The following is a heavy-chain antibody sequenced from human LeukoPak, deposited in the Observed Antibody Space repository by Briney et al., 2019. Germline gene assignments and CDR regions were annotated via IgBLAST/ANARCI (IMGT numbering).Heavy chain of an antibody. J-gene: IGHJ4*02. CDR1: GDRVSSNNAA. CDR2: TYYRSKWYN. Sequence: SQTLSLTCAISGDRVSSNNAAWNWIRQSPSRGLEWLGRTYYRSKWYNDYAISMKGRITINPDTSKNQFSLQMNSLTPEDTAVYYCARDSSAMFDYWGQGTLVAVSS. CDR3: ARDSSAMFDY. V-gene: IGHV6-1*01. D-gene: IGHD2-2*01.